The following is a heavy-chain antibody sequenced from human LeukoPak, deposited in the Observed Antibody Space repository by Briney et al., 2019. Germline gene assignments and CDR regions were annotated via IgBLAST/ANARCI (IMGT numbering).Heavy chain of an antibody. Sequence: SETLSLTCTVSGGSISSNYWSWIRQPPGKGLEWIGYIYYSGSTNYNPSLKSRVTISVDTSKNQFSLKLSSVTAADTAVYYCADSANYGGNSGYFDYWGQGTLVTVSS. V-gene: IGHV4-59*08. CDR1: GGSISSNY. J-gene: IGHJ4*02. D-gene: IGHD4-23*01. CDR2: IYYSGST. CDR3: ADSANYGGNSGYFDY.